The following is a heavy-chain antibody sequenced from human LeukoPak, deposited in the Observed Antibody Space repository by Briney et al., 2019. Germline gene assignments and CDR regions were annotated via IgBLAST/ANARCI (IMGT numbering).Heavy chain of an antibody. CDR1: GFTFSSYG. CDR3: AKDHYDLDY. D-gene: IGHD3-22*01. CDR2: IRSAGSTI. Sequence: GGSLRLSCAASGFTFSSYGMNWVRQAPGKGLEWVSYIRSAGSTIYYADSFKGRFTISRDNAKNSLYLQMNSLRAEDTAVYYCAKDHYDLDYWGQGTLVTVSS. V-gene: IGHV3-48*01. J-gene: IGHJ4*02.